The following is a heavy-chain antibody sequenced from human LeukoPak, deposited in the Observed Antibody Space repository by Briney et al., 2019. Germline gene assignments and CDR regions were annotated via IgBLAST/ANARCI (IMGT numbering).Heavy chain of an antibody. D-gene: IGHD3-3*01. J-gene: IGHJ6*02. CDR2: IYYSGST. Sequence: SETLSLTCTVSGGSISSYYWSWIRQPPGKGLEWIGYIYYSGSTNYNPSLKSRVTISIDTSKNQFSLKLSSVTAADTAVYYCARHSPVDYDFWSGYSRFYYYYGMDVWGQGTTVTVSS. V-gene: IGHV4-59*08. CDR3: ARHSPVDYDFWSGYSRFYYYYGMDV. CDR1: GGSISSYY.